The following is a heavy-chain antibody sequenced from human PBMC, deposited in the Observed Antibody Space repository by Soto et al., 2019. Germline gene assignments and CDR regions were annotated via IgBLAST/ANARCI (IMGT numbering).Heavy chain of an antibody. CDR2: ISSSSSII. V-gene: IGHV3-48*01. CDR3: ARVQPRSDGSNWYFDC. Sequence: EVHLVDSGGGLVHPGGSLRLSCVASRFTFSSYGMNWVRQAPGKGLEWVSYISSSSSIIDYADSVKGRFTISRDNSKISLYLQMKSLRAEDTAMYYCARVQPRSDGSNWYFDCWGQGTLVTVSS. D-gene: IGHD6-13*01. CDR1: RFTFSSYG. J-gene: IGHJ4*02.